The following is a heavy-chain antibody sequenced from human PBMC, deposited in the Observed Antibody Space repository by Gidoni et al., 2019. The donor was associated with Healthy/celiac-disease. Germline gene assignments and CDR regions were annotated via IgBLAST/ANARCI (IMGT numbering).Heavy chain of an antibody. CDR3: ARVSRVGATLQVPGMDV. V-gene: IGHV4-61*02. D-gene: IGHD1-26*01. Sequence: QLQLQESGPGLVTPSPPLSLTCTVPGASISSRSYYWRWIRQPAGKGREWIGRIYTSGSTNYNPSLKSRVTMSVDTSKNQFSLKLSSVTAADTAVYYCARVSRVGATLQVPGMDVWGKGTTVTVSS. CDR2: IYTSGST. J-gene: IGHJ6*04. CDR1: GASISSRSYY.